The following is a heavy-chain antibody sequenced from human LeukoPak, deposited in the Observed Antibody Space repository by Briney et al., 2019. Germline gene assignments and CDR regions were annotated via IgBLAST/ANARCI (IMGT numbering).Heavy chain of an antibody. V-gene: IGHV4-34*01. CDR1: GGSLSGSY. J-gene: IGHJ5*02. CDR3: ARGAYIVVVPAAIRFDP. Sequence: NASETLSLTCAVYGGSLSGSYWSWIRQPPGKGLEWIGEINHSGSTNYNPSLKSRVTISVDTSKNQFSLKLSSVTAADTAVYYCARGAYIVVVPAAIRFDPWGQGTLVTVSS. D-gene: IGHD2-2*02. CDR2: INHSGST.